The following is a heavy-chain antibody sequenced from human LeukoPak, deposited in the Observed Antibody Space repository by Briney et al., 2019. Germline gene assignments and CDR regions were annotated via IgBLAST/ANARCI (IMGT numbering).Heavy chain of an antibody. CDR3: ARGGLLRYFAGV. D-gene: IGHD3-9*01. Sequence: PSETLSLTCTVSGVSISGNYWSWIRQPPGKGLGWIGEINHSGSTNYNPSLKSRVTISVDTSKNQFSLKLSSVTAADTAVYYCARGGLLRYFAGVWGKGTTVTVSS. V-gene: IGHV4-34*01. J-gene: IGHJ6*04. CDR2: INHSGST. CDR1: GVSISGNY.